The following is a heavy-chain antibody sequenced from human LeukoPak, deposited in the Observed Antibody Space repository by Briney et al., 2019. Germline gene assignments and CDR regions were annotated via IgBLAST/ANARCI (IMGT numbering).Heavy chain of an antibody. CDR1: GFIVSNNY. J-gene: IGHJ4*02. CDR3: AALNY. V-gene: IGHV3-53*01. CDR2: IYSRGAK. Sequence: GGSLRLSCAASGFIVSNNYMSWVRQAPGKGLEGVSDIYSRGAKYYANSVKGRFTIFRDNSKNTLFLQMNSLRAEDTAVDYCAALNYWGQGTLVTVSS.